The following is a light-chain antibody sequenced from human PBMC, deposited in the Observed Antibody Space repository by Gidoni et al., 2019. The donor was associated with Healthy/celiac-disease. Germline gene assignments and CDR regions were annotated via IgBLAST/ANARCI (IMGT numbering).Light chain of an antibody. CDR3: QQSYSTPLT. CDR2: AES. Sequence: DSQLTQSPSSLSASVGDRVTITGRASQSISSYLYWYQQKPGKAPKLLIYAESSLQSGVPSRFSGSGSRTDFTLTISSLHPEYFAPYYCQQSYSTPLTFGPXTKVDIK. CDR1: QSISSY. V-gene: IGKV1-39*01. J-gene: IGKJ3*01.